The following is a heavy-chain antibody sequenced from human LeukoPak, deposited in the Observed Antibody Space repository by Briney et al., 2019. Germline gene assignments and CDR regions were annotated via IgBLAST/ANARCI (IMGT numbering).Heavy chain of an antibody. CDR2: IWHDGSYK. J-gene: IGHJ4*02. V-gene: IGHV3-33*01. CDR1: GFTFSSYD. CDR3: ARDHGSGSYPLDY. Sequence: GRSLRLSCAASGFTFSSYDMHWVRQAPGKGLEWVAVIWHDGSYKYYGDSVKGRFTISRDNSKNTLYLQINSLRAEDTAVYYCARDHGSGSYPLDYWGQGTLVTVSS. D-gene: IGHD3-10*01.